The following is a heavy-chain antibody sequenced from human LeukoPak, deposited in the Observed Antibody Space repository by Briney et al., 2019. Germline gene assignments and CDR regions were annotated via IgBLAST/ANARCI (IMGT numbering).Heavy chain of an antibody. Sequence: GASVKVSCKASGYTFTSYDINWVRQATGQGLEWMGWMNPNSGNTGYAQRFQGRVTMTRNTSISTAYTELSSLRSEDTAVYYCARGPIAAASEDYYYYYMDVWGKGTTVTVSS. CDR1: GYTFTSYD. J-gene: IGHJ6*03. V-gene: IGHV1-8*01. CDR3: ARGPIAAASEDYYYYYMDV. D-gene: IGHD6-13*01. CDR2: MNPNSGNT.